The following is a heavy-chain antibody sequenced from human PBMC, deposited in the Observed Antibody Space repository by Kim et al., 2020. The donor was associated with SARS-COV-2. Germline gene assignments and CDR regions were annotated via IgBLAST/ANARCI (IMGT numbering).Heavy chain of an antibody. CDR2: IKQDGSEK. CDR3: ARNSEMGSGYDSPLGY. Sequence: GGSLRLSCAASGFTFSSYWMSWVRQAPGKGLEWVANIKQDGSEKYYVDSVKGRFTISRDNAKNSLYLQMNSLRAEDTAVYYCARNSEMGSGYDSPLGYWGQGTLVTVSS. J-gene: IGHJ4*02. D-gene: IGHD5-12*01. V-gene: IGHV3-7*03. CDR1: GFTFSSYW.